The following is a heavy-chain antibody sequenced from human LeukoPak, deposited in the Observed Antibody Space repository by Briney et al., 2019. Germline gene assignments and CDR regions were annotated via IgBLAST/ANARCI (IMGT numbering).Heavy chain of an antibody. D-gene: IGHD2-2*01. CDR1: GFTFSSYA. Sequence: GGSLRLSCAASGFTFSSYAMSWVRQAPGKGLEWVSAISGSGGSTYYADSVKGRFTISRDNSENTLYLQMNSLRAEDTAVYYCAVTATPPQSQLLLGYYYYGMDVWGQGTTVTVSS. CDR2: ISGSGGST. CDR3: AVTATPPQSQLLLGYYYYGMDV. J-gene: IGHJ6*02. V-gene: IGHV3-23*01.